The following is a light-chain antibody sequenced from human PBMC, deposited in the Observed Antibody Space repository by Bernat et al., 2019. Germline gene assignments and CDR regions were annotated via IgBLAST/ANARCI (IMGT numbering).Light chain of an antibody. Sequence: QFALTQPRSVSGSPGQSVTISCTGSSTDVGAYKYVSWSQQHPGKAPKLLSYDVSQRPSGIPDRFSASKSGNTASLTISGLQAEDEADYYCCEVGGTYDVFGEVTKLTVL. CDR3: CEVGGTYDV. CDR2: DVS. CDR1: STDVGAYKY. J-gene: IGLJ3*02. V-gene: IGLV2-11*01.